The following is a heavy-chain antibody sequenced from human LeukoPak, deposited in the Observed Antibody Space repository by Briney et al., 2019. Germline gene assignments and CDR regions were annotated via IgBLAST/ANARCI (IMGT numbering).Heavy chain of an antibody. J-gene: IGHJ3*02. CDR1: GDSISSYF. Sequence: SETLSLTCTVSGDSISSYFWSWIRQPPGKGLEWIGYIYYSGSTNYNPSLKSRVTISVDTSKNQFSLKLSSVTAADTAVYYCARPVAYDDAFDIWGQGTMVTVSS. CDR2: IYYSGST. D-gene: IGHD4-23*01. V-gene: IGHV4-59*01. CDR3: ARPVAYDDAFDI.